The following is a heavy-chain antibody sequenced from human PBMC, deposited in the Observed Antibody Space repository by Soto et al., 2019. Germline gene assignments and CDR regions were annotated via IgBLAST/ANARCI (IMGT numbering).Heavy chain of an antibody. CDR2: IHHSGGT. J-gene: IGHJ4*02. CDR1: GGSINSGDYY. V-gene: IGHV4-61*08. D-gene: IGHD2-21*02. CDR3: ARGLLAYCGGDCALFDS. Sequence: SETLSLTCTVSGGSINSGDYYWSWIRQHPGKGLEWIGHIHHSGGTSYNPSLKSLVAISVDTSKNQFSLKVDSVTAADTAVYYCARGLLAYCGGDCALFDSWGQGIMVTVSS.